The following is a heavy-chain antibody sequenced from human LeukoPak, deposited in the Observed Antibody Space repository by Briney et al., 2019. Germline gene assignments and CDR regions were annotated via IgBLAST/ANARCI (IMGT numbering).Heavy chain of an antibody. V-gene: IGHV4-4*07. CDR2: IYTSGST. J-gene: IGHJ4*02. Sequence: SETLSLTCTVSGGSISSYYWSWIRQPAGKGLEWIGRIYTSGSTNYNPSLKSRVTMSVDTSKNQFSLKLSSVTAADTAVYYCARLSAQMTVMVSPFDFWGQGTLVAVSP. D-gene: IGHD3-22*01. CDR1: GGSISSYY. CDR3: ARLSAQMTVMVSPFDF.